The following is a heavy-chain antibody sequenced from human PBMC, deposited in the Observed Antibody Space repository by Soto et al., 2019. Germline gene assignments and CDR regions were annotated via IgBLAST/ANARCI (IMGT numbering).Heavy chain of an antibody. J-gene: IGHJ5*02. CDR2: ISAYNGNT. CDR1: GYTFTSYG. D-gene: IGHD2-15*01. CDR3: ARDRTVVTPSTEIVWFDP. V-gene: IGHV1-18*01. Sequence: GASVKVSCKASGYTFTSYGISWVRQAPGQGLEWMGWISAYNGNTNYAQKLQGRVTMTTDTSTSTAYMELRSLRSDDTAVYYCARDRTVVTPSTEIVWFDPWGQGTLVTVSS.